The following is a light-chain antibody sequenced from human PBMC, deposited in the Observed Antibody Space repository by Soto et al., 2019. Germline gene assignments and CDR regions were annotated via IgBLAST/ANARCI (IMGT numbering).Light chain of an antibody. Sequence: EIVLTQFPDTVSLTPCDRATLSCRASQNFGSSYLAWYQQKPGQGPRLLIYDASNRATGIPARFSGSGSGTDFTLTISSLEPEDFAVYYCQQRSNWPFFGGGTKVDIK. CDR3: QQRSNWPF. CDR1: QNFGSSY. J-gene: IGKJ4*01. CDR2: DAS. V-gene: IGKV3-11*01.